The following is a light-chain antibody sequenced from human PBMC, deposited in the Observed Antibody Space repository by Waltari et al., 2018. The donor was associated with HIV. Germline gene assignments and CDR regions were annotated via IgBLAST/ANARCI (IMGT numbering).Light chain of an antibody. CDR2: EVS. CDR3: CSYVSNVI. V-gene: IGLV2-23*02. J-gene: IGLJ2*01. Sequence: QSALTQPASVSGSPGQSITISCTRTSSDVATYKLVSWYQQHPGKAPKLMIYEVSKRASGVSDRFSGSKSGYTASRTISGLHAEDEADYYCCSYVSNVIFGGGTKLTVL. CDR1: SSDVATYKL.